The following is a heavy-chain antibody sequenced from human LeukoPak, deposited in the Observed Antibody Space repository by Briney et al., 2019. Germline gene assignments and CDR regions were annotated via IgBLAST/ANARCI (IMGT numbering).Heavy chain of an antibody. CDR2: IYYSGNT. CDR1: GGSISSYY. Sequence: SETLSLTCTVSGGSISSYYWGWIRQPPGKGLEWIGSIYYSGNTYYNPSLKSRVTIFVDTSENQFSLRLSSVTAADTAVYYCARLTFSGYCSSTNCYSWFDPWGQGSLVTVSS. D-gene: IGHD2-2*01. V-gene: IGHV4-39*01. CDR3: ARLTFSGYCSSTNCYSWFDP. J-gene: IGHJ5*02.